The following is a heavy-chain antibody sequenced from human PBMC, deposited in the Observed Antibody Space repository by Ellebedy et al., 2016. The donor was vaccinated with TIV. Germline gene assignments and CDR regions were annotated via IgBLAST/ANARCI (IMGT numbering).Heavy chain of an antibody. J-gene: IGHJ4*01. CDR3: AKALAIVPPGNGYLEY. V-gene: IGHV3-23*01. Sequence: PGGSLRLSCAASGFTFSSYALTWVRQASGKGLEWVSAISGSGLSTYYADSVKGRFTISRDNSKNTLYLHMISLKAEDTAIYYCAKALAIVPPGNGYLEYWGHGTLVTVSS. D-gene: IGHD2-2*01. CDR1: GFTFSSYA. CDR2: ISGSGLST.